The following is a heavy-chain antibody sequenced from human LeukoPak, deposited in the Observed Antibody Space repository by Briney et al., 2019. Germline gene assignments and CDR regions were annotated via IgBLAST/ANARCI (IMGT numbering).Heavy chain of an antibody. CDR3: ARDPIYSYDQTDAFDI. CDR2: MNPNSGNT. Sequence: EASVKVSCKASGYTFTSYDINWVRQATGEGLEWMGWMNPNSGNTGYAQKFQGRVTMNRNTSISTAYMELSSLRSEDTAVYYCARDPIYSYDQTDAFDIWGRGTVVTVSS. V-gene: IGHV1-8*01. CDR1: GYTFTSYD. D-gene: IGHD5-18*01. J-gene: IGHJ3*02.